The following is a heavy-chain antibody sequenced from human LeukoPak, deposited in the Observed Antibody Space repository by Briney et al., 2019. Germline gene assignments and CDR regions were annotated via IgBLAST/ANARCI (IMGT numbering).Heavy chain of an antibody. CDR1: ELTLSNYC. V-gene: IGHV3-30*03. CDR3: ARDRASYSSSVVFWFDP. J-gene: IGHJ5*02. CDR2: ISYDGSNK. D-gene: IGHD6-6*01. Sequence: PGGSLRLSCAASELTLSNYCMTWVRQGPGKGLEWVAVISYDGSNKYYADSVKGRFTISRDNSKNTLYLQMNSLRAEDTAVYYCARDRASYSSSVVFWFDPWGQGTLVTVSS.